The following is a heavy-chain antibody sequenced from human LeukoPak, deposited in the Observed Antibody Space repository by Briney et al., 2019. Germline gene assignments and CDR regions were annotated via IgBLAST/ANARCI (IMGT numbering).Heavy chain of an antibody. J-gene: IGHJ4*02. CDR1: GGSISSFY. D-gene: IGHD1-26*01. V-gene: IGHV4-4*09. CDR3: ASLARGGSYHS. CDR2: IYTSGST. Sequence: SETLSLTCTVSGGSISSFYWSWIRQPPGKGLEWIGYIYTSGSTNYNPSLKSRVTISVDTSKNQFSLKLSSVTAADTAVYYCASLARGGSYHSWGQGTLVTVSS.